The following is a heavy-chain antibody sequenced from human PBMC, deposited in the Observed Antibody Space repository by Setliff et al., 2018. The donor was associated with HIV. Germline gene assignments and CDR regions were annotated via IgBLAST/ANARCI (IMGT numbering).Heavy chain of an antibody. Sequence: GASVKVSCKTSGYTFTSHDIDWVRQAPGQGLEWMGWMNPKSGNTGYARKFQGRVTITRDTSIDTAYMELSSLRSEDTAVYYCATGPPLSSGWSQGAFDIWGQGTMVTVSS. CDR3: ATGPPLSSGWSQGAFDI. V-gene: IGHV1-8*03. CDR2: MNPKSGNT. CDR1: GYTFTSHD. J-gene: IGHJ3*02. D-gene: IGHD6-19*01.